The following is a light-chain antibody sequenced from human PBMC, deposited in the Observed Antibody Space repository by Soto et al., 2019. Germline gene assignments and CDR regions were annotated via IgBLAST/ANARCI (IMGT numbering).Light chain of an antibody. CDR1: QSISSW. V-gene: IGKV1-5*01. CDR2: DAS. J-gene: IGKJ2*01. Sequence: DIQMTQSPSTLSASVGDRVTITCRASQSISSWLAWYQQKPGKAPKLLIYDASSLESGVPSRFSGSGSGTAFTPTISCLSADDFATYYCQQYHSYFTFGQGTTLETK. CDR3: QQYHSYFT.